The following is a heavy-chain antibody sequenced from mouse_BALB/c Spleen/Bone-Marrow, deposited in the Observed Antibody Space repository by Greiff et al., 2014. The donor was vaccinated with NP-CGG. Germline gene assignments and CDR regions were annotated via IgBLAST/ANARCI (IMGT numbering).Heavy chain of an antibody. CDR3: ARLHYYGNLDV. CDR2: INPESSTI. CDR1: GFDFSRYW. J-gene: IGHJ1*01. D-gene: IGHD1-1*01. Sequence: EVKVEESGGGLVQPGGSLKLSCAASGFDFSRYWMSWVRQAPGKGLEWIGEINPESSTINYTPSLKDKFIISRDNAKNTLYLQRSKVRAEDTALYYCARLHYYGNLDVWGAGTTVTVSS. V-gene: IGHV4-1*02.